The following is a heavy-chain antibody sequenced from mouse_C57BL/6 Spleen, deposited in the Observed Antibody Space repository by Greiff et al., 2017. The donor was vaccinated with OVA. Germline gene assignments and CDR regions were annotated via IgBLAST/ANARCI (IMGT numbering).Heavy chain of an antibody. CDR1: GYTFTDYY. Sequence: EVQLQQSGPELVKPGASVKISCKASGYTFTDYYMNWVKQSHGKSLEWIGDINPNNGGTSYNQKFKGKATLTVDKSSSTAYMELRSLTSEDSAVYYCARWTTVVAQGSYFDYWGQGTTLTVSS. D-gene: IGHD1-1*01. V-gene: IGHV1-26*01. J-gene: IGHJ2*01. CDR3: ARWTTVVAQGSYFDY. CDR2: INPNNGGT.